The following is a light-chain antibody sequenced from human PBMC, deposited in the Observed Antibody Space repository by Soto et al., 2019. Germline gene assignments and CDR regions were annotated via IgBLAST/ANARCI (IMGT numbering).Light chain of an antibody. CDR2: GAS. CDR3: QQYGTPLIT. Sequence: IVLTQSPATLSLSPGERATLSCGASQSVTNNFLAWYQQKPGQAPSLLIYGASSRATGVPDRFSGSGSGTDFTLTISRLEPGDFAVYYCQQYGTPLITFGPGTKVDIK. J-gene: IGKJ3*01. V-gene: IGKV3-20*01. CDR1: QSVTNNF.